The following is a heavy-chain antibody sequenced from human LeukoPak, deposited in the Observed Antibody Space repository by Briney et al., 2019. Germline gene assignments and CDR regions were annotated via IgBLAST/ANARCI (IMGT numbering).Heavy chain of an antibody. V-gene: IGHV3-23*01. CDR2: TIGSGDSK. Sequence: AGGSLRLSCAASGFTFRNYGMSWVRQAPGKGLEWVSGTIGSGDSKFYADSVKGRFTISRDNSRNTLYLHMNSLRVDDTAVYYCASLYNDYGDYWGQGALVTVSS. CDR1: GFTFRNYG. CDR3: ASLYNDYGDY. D-gene: IGHD5-24*01. J-gene: IGHJ4*02.